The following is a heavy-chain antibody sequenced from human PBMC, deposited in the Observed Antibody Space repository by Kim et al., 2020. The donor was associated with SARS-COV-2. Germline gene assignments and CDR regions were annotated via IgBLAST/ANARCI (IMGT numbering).Heavy chain of an antibody. Sequence: SETLSLTCAVYGGSFSGYYWSWIRQPPGKGLEWIGEINHSGSTNYNSSLKSRVTISVDTSKNQFSLKLSSVTAADTAVYYCARSAYDYVWGSYRPRGGFDYWGQGTLVTVSS. CDR2: INHSGST. CDR3: ARSAYDYVWGSYRPRGGFDY. V-gene: IGHV4-34*01. D-gene: IGHD3-16*02. CDR1: GGSFSGYY. J-gene: IGHJ4*02.